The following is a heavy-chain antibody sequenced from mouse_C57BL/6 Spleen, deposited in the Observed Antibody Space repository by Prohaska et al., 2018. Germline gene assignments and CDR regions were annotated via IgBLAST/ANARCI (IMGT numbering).Heavy chain of an antibody. V-gene: IGHV6-3*01. CDR3: TGTGSSLGD. CDR2: IRLRSDNXVT. J-gene: IGHJ2*01. Sequence: EVKLEESGGGLVQPGGSMKLSCVASGFTFSNYWMNWVRQSPEKGLEWVAHIRLRSDNXVTHYAESLKGRFTISRDDSKSSVYLQMNNLRAEDTGIYYCTGTGSSLGDWGQGTTLTVSS. CDR1: GFTFSNYW. D-gene: IGHD1-1*01.